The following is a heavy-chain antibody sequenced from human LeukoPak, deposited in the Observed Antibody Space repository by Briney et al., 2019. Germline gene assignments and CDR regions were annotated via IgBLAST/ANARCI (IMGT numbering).Heavy chain of an antibody. CDR2: VNPKSGGT. J-gene: IGHJ6*04. V-gene: IGHV1-2*02. D-gene: IGHD4/OR15-4a*01. CDR3: VRDDDTLAYGVGCYMDV. Sequence: GASVKVSCKVSGFLFTGQFIHWVRQAPGQGLEWMGWVNPKSGGTNSAPKFRGRVTMTVDTSITTIYMELRSLRSEDTAVYYCVRDDDTLAYGVGCYMDVWGTGTTVTVTS. CDR1: GFLFTGQF.